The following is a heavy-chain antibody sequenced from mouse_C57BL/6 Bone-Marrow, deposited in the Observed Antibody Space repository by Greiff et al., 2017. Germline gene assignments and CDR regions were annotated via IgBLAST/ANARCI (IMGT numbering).Heavy chain of an antibody. CDR1: GYAFSSSW. D-gene: IGHD3-3*01. J-gene: IGHJ3*01. V-gene: IGHV1-82*01. CDR3: ARRGTAEPWFAY. Sequence: VQLVESGPELVKPGASVKISCKASGYAFSSSWMNWVKQRPGKGLEWIGRIYPGDGDTNYNGKFKGKATLTADKSSSTAYMQLSSLASEDSAVYFCARRGTAEPWFAYWGQGTLVTVSA. CDR2: IYPGDGDT.